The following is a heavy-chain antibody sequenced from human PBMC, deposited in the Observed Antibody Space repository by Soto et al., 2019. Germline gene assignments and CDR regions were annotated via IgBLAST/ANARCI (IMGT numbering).Heavy chain of an antibody. Sequence: SETLSLTCTVSGGSISSGDYYWSWIRQPPGKGLEWIGYIYYSGSTYYNPSLKSRVTISVDTSKNQFSLKLSSMTAADTAVYYCASDQGSYGSGFYYYGMDVWGQGTTVTVSS. CDR1: GGSISSGDYY. D-gene: IGHD3-10*01. V-gene: IGHV4-30-4*02. CDR3: ASDQGSYGSGFYYYGMDV. J-gene: IGHJ6*02. CDR2: IYYSGST.